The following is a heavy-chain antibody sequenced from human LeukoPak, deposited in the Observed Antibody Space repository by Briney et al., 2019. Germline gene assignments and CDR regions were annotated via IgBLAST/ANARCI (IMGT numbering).Heavy chain of an antibody. Sequence: PGGSLRLSCAASGFTFSSYAMHWVRQAPGKGLEWVAVISYDGSNKYYADSVKGRFTISRDNSKNTLYLQMNSLRAEDTAVYYCARVGMGIAVAEDAFDIWGQGTTVTVSS. CDR3: ARVGMGIAVAEDAFDI. J-gene: IGHJ3*02. D-gene: IGHD6-19*01. CDR2: ISYDGSNK. CDR1: GFTFSSYA. V-gene: IGHV3-30-3*01.